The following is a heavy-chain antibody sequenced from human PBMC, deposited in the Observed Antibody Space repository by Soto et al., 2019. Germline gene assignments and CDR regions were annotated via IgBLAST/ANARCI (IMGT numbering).Heavy chain of an antibody. J-gene: IGHJ4*02. CDR1: GGSISSYY. Sequence: SETLSLTCTVSGGSISSYYWSWIRQPPGKGLEWIGYIYYSGSTNYDPSLKSRVTISVDTSKNQFSLKLSSVTAADTAVYYCAGDKRASPAYSSQGTLDTGSS. V-gene: IGHV4-59*01. CDR2: IYYSGST. CDR3: AGDKRASPAY.